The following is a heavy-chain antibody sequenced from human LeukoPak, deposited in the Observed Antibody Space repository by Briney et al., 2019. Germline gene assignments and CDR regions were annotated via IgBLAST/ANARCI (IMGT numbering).Heavy chain of an antibody. CDR1: GFTFSSYA. J-gene: IGHJ6*02. V-gene: IGHV3-23*01. Sequence: PGGSLRLSCATSGFTFSSYAMSWVRQAPGKGLEWVSAISGSGGSTYYADSVKGRFTISRDNSKNTLYLQMNSLRAEDTAVYYCARDTYGDESDGMDVWGQGTTVTVSS. D-gene: IGHD4-17*01. CDR3: ARDTYGDESDGMDV. CDR2: ISGSGGST.